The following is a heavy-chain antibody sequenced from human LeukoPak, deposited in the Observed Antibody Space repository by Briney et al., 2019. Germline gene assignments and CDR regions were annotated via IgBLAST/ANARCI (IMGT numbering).Heavy chain of an antibody. J-gene: IGHJ6*02. CDR3: AAKSERITIFGVVGYYYGMDV. V-gene: IGHV1-69*01. CDR2: IIPIFGTA. CDR1: GGTFSSYA. Sequence: ASVKVSCKASGGTFSSYAISWVRQAPGQGLEWMGGIIPIFGTANYAQKFQGRVTITADESTSTAYMELSSLRSEDTAVYYCAAKSERITIFGVVGYYYGMDVWGQGTTVTVSS. D-gene: IGHD3-3*01.